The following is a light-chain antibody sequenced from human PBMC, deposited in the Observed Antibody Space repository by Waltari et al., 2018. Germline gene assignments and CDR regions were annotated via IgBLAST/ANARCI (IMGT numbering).Light chain of an antibody. V-gene: IGLV1-44*01. Sequence: QSVLTQPPSASGTPGQRVTISCSGSRSNIGSNAVNWYQQVPGTAPKLLIYTNYQRPSGVPYRVSGSKSGTSASLAISGLQSEDEAGYYCAAWDDSLSGFVFGTGTKVTVL. CDR3: AAWDDSLSGFV. CDR2: TNY. CDR1: RSNIGSNA. J-gene: IGLJ1*01.